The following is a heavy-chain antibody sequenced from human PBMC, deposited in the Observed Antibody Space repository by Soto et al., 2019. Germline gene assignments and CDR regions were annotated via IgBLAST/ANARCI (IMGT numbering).Heavy chain of an antibody. CDR3: TRVCTGGTCYFDP. Sequence: PGGSLRLSCAASGFTFSGSSIHWVRQASGKGLEWVGRVGTKANTYATEYSASVKGRFTISRDDSKSTAYMQMNSLKTEDMGIYFCTRVCTGGTCYFDPWGQGTQVTVS. V-gene: IGHV3-73*01. CDR1: GFTFSGSS. J-gene: IGHJ5*02. CDR2: VGTKANTYAT. D-gene: IGHD2-8*02.